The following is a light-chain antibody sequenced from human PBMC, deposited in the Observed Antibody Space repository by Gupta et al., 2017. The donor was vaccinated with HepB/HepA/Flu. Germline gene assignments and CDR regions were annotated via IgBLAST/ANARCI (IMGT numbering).Light chain of an antibody. CDR1: QSISSY. CDR2: AAS. Sequence: DIQMTQSPSSLSASVGDRVTITCRASQSISSYLNWYQQKPGKAPKLLIYAASRGQSGVPSRFSGSGSGTDFTLTISRRQPEDFATYYCQQSHSTPWTFGQGTXVEIK. J-gene: IGKJ1*01. V-gene: IGKV1-39*01. CDR3: QQSHSTPWT.